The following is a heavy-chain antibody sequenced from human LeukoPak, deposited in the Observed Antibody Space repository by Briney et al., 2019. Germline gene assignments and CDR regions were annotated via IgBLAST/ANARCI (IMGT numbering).Heavy chain of an antibody. CDR3: AREEYYGSGSYWIYYFDY. CDR1: GYTFTGYY. D-gene: IGHD3-10*01. V-gene: IGHV1-2*02. CDR2: INPNSGGT. Sequence: ASVKVSCKASGYTFTGYYMHWVRQAPGQGLEWMGWINPNSGGTNYAQKFQGRVTTTRDTSISTAYMELSRLRSDDTAVYYCAREEYYGSGSYWIYYFDYWGQGTLVTVSS. J-gene: IGHJ4*02.